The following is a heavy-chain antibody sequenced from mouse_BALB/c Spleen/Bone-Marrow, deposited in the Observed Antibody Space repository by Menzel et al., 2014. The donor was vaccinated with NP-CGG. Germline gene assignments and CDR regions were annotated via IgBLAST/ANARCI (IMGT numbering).Heavy chain of an antibody. D-gene: IGHD1-1*01. CDR1: GYTFSSYY. V-gene: IGHV1S81*02. J-gene: IGHJ1*01. CDR3: KGSNYGYWYFDV. Sequence: VQLQQSGAELVKPGASVKLSCKASGYTFSSYYMYWVKQRPGQGLEWIGEINPSNGGTKFNEKFKSKATLTVDKSSSTAYMQLSSLTSEHSAVYYCKGSNYGYWYFDVWGAGPPVTVSS. CDR2: INPSNGGT.